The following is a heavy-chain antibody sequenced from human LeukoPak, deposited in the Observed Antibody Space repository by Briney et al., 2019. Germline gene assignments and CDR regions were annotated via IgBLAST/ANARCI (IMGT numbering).Heavy chain of an antibody. J-gene: IGHJ4*02. Sequence: GGSLRLSCAASGFPFKDYMSWARQAPGKGLEWVAKINQDGSQKYYVDSVKGRFTISRDNAKNSLYLQMDSLRVEDTAVYHCARDGLPVAYDSWGQGTLVTVSS. CDR1: GFPFKDY. V-gene: IGHV3-7*01. CDR3: ARDGLPVAYDS. CDR2: INQDGSQK. D-gene: IGHD4-23*01.